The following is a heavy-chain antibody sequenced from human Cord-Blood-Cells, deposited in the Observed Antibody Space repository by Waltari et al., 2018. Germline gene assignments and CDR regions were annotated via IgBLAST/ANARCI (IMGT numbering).Heavy chain of an antibody. D-gene: IGHD3-22*01. CDR3: ARGSSYYYDSSGYYYFDY. V-gene: IGHV4-59*11. CDR2: IYYSGST. J-gene: IGHJ4*02. Sequence: QVQLQESGPGLVKPSETLSLTCTVPGGSISSPYWSWLRQPPGKGLEWIGYIYYSGSTNYNPSLKSRVTISVDTSKNQFSLKLSSVTAADTAVYYCARGSSYYYDSSGYYYFDYWGQGTLVTVSS. CDR1: GGSISSPY.